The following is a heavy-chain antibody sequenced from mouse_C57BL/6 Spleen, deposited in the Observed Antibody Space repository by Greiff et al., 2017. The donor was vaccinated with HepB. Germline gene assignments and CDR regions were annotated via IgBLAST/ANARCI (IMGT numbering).Heavy chain of an antibody. CDR1: GYTFTSYW. V-gene: IGHV1-69*01. Sequence: QVQLQQPGAELVMPGASVKLSCKASGYTFTSYWMHWVKQRPGQGLEWIGEIDPSDSYTNYNQKFKGKSTLTVDKSSSTAYMQLSSLTSEDSAVYYWARSTVAGYYAMDYWGQGTSVTVSS. D-gene: IGHD1-1*01. CDR2: IDPSDSYT. J-gene: IGHJ4*01. CDR3: ARSTVAGYYAMDY.